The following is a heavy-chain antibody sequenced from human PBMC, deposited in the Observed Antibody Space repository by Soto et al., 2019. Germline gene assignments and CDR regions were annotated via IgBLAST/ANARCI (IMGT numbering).Heavy chain of an antibody. CDR2: INPNSGGT. V-gene: IGHV1-2*04. J-gene: IGHJ2*01. D-gene: IGHD4-17*01. CDR3: ARVIGYGDYWYFDL. Sequence: ASVKVSCKASGYTFTGYYMHWVRQAPGQGLEWMGWINPNSGGTNYAQKFQGWVTMTRDTSISTAYMELSRLRSDDTAVYYCARVIGYGDYWYFDLWGRGTLVTV. CDR1: GYTFTGYY.